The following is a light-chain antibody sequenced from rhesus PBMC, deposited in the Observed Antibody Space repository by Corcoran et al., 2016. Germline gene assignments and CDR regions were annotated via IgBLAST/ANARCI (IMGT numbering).Light chain of an antibody. CDR2: YAN. V-gene: IGKV1-32*03. CDR1: QGISSY. Sequence: DIQMSQSPSSLSASVGDRVTITCRAIQGISSYLNWYQQNPWKAPKLLIYYANSLASGVPSMFSGSGSGTYYTLTISSLQPEDFATYYCQQGYSTPFTFGPGTKLDIK. J-gene: IGKJ3*01. CDR3: QQGYSTPFT.